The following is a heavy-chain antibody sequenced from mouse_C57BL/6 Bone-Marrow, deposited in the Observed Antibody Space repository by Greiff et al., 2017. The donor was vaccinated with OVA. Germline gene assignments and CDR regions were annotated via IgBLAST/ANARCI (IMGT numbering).Heavy chain of an antibody. J-gene: IGHJ4*01. V-gene: IGHV1-55*01. Sequence: QVQLKESGAELVKPGASVKMSCKASGYTFTSYWITWVKQRPGQGLEWIGAIYPGSGSTNYNEKFKSKATLTVDTSSSTAYMQLSRLTSEDSAVYYGARGTRYGNYGYAMDYWGQGTSVTVSS. CDR1: GYTFTSYW. CDR3: ARGTRYGNYGYAMDY. CDR2: IYPGSGST. D-gene: IGHD2-10*02.